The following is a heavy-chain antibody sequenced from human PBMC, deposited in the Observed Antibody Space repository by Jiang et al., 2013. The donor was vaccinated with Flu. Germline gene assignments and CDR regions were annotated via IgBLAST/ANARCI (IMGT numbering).Heavy chain of an antibody. J-gene: IGHJ4*02. CDR2: ISYDGSNK. D-gene: IGHD3-16*02. CDR3: ARDPYYDYVWGSYLDY. CDR1: GFTFSSYA. Sequence: ASGFTFSSYAIHWVRQAPGKGLEWVAVISYDGSNKYYADSVKGRFTISRDNSKNTLYLQMNSLRAEDTAVYYCARDPYYDYVWGSYLDYWGQGTLVTVSS. V-gene: IGHV3-30-3*01.